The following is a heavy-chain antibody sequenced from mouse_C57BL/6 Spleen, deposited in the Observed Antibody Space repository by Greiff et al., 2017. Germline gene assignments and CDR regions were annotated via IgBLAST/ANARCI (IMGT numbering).Heavy chain of an antibody. Sequence: QVQLQQPGAELVMPGASVKLSCKASGYTFTSYWMHWVKQRPGQGLEWIGEIDPSDSYTNYNQKFKGKSTLTVDKSSSTAYMQLSSLTSEDSAVYYCARGMDYYGSSYDWYFDVWGTGTTVTVSS. CDR2: IDPSDSYT. J-gene: IGHJ1*03. V-gene: IGHV1-69*01. CDR3: ARGMDYYGSSYDWYFDV. D-gene: IGHD1-1*01. CDR1: GYTFTSYW.